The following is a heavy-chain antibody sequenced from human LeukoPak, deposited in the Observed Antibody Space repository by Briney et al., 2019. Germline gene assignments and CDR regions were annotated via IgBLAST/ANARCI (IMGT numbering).Heavy chain of an antibody. CDR1: GYTFTSHD. D-gene: IGHD6-13*01. CDR2: MNPSSGDT. Sequence: ASVKVSCKASGYTFTSHDINWVRQATGQGLEWMGWMNPSSGDTGYAQKFQGRVTITRNTSISTAYMELSSLRSEDTAVYYCARELRVAAAGHFDYWGQGTLVTVSS. V-gene: IGHV1-8*03. J-gene: IGHJ4*02. CDR3: ARELRVAAAGHFDY.